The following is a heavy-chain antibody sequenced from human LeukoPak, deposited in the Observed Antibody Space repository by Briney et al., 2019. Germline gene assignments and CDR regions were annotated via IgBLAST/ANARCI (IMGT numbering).Heavy chain of an antibody. CDR3: VRDLDWGAFDV. CDR1: GFRFSSHG. D-gene: IGHD3/OR15-3a*01. V-gene: IGHV3-23*01. J-gene: IGHJ3*01. Sequence: QPGGSLRLSCAASGFRFSSHGMNWVRQAPGKGLEWVSGISPSGDITYYADSVMGRFSISRDNRKTAVSLQMNSLRPEDTALYYCVRDLDWGAFDVWGQGTMVTVSS. CDR2: ISPSGDIT.